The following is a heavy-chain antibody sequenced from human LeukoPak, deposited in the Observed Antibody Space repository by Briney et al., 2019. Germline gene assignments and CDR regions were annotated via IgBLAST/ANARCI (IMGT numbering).Heavy chain of an antibody. CDR3: TGDNFDSSVKFDY. V-gene: IGHV3-23*01. D-gene: IGHD3-22*01. CDR2: LNGNGGST. CDR1: GFTFSSYA. J-gene: IGHJ4*02. Sequence: GGSLRLSCAASGFTFSSYAMGWVRQAPGKGLEWVSTLNGNGGSTYYADSVEGRFTISRDNSRDTLYLQMNSLKTEDTAVYYCTGDNFDSSVKFDYWGQGTLVTVSS.